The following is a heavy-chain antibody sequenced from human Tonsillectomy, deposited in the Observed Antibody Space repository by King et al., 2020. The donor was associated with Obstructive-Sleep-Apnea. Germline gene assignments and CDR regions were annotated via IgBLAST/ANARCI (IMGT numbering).Heavy chain of an antibody. V-gene: IGHV5-51*01. D-gene: IGHD7-27*01. CDR1: GYSFTNYW. CDR2: IYPGDSDT. Sequence: VQLVESGAEVKKPGESLKISCKGSGYSFTNYWIAWVRQVPGKGLEWMGIIYPGDSDTTYSPSFRGQVTVSVDKSISTAYLQWSSLMASDTAMYYCGRRNRGTGADYYFDYWGQGTLVTVSS. J-gene: IGHJ4*02. CDR3: GRRNRGTGADYYFDY.